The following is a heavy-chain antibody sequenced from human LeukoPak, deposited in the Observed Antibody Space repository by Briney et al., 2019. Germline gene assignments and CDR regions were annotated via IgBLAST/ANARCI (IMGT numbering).Heavy chain of an antibody. J-gene: IGHJ4*02. CDR3: ASGRRDNSGWYHLDY. CDR2: IYNTGNT. CDR1: GDSVSSTSKH. Sequence: SETLSLTCTVSGDSVSSTSKHWNWIRRPPGKDLEWIGNIYNTGNTNYNPSLKSRVTISLDTSKNQFSLRLTSVTAADTAVYSCASGRRDNSGWYHLDYLGQGTPVTVSS. D-gene: IGHD6-19*01. V-gene: IGHV4-61*01.